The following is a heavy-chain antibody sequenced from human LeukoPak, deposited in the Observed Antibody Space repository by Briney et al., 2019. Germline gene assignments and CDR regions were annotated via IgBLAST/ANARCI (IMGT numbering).Heavy chain of an antibody. CDR3: AKDAQRGFDYSNSLEY. CDR1: QFTFSHYG. Sequence: PGKSLTLSCVASQFTFSHYGMHWVRQAPGKGLEWVAVIWNDGSNQYYADSVKGRFTISRDNSQNTVYLQMNGLRAEDTAVYYCAKDAQRGFDYSNSLEYWGQGTLVTASS. V-gene: IGHV3-33*06. D-gene: IGHD4-11*01. CDR2: IWNDGSNQ. J-gene: IGHJ4*02.